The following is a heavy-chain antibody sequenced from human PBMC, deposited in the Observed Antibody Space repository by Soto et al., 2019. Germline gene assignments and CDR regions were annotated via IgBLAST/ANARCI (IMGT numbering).Heavy chain of an antibody. CDR2: MNPNSGNT. V-gene: IGHV1-8*01. CDR3: ARGRPSYYYGSGSYYAWNYYYGMDV. CDR1: GYTFTSYD. Sequence: ASVKVSCKASGYTFTSYDINWVRQATGQGLEWMGWMNPNSGNTGYAQKFQGRVTMTRNTSISTAYMELSSLRSEDTAVYYCARGRPSYYYGSGSYYAWNYYYGMDVWGQGTTVTVSS. D-gene: IGHD3-10*01. J-gene: IGHJ6*02.